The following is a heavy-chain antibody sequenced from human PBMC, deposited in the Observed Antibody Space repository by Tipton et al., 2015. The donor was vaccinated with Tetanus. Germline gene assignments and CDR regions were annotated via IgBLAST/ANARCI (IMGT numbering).Heavy chain of an antibody. CDR2: SWYDGTDK. D-gene: IGHD2-15*01. Sequence: LSLTCAASGFIFSSYGIHWVRQAPGKGLEWVAVSWYDGTDKYYADSGKGRFTISRDNSKNTLYLQMNSLRAEDTAVYYCAREADCSGGSCFSGDFDNWGQGTQVTVSS. CDR1: GFIFSSYG. J-gene: IGHJ4*02. CDR3: AREADCSGGSCFSGDFDN. V-gene: IGHV3-33*01.